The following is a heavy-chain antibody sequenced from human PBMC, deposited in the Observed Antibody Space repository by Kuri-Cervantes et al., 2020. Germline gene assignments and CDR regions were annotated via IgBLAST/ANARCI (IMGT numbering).Heavy chain of an antibody. J-gene: IGHJ4*02. CDR2: ITSSGNTI. Sequence: GESLKISCAASGFTFSNYNMNWVRQAPGKGLEWVSYITSSGNTIYYVDSVKGRFTISRDNAKNTLYLQMNSLRAEDTAVYYCARAKDYYDSSGYYLLDYWGQGTLVTVSS. D-gene: IGHD3-22*01. CDR3: ARAKDYYDSSGYYLLDY. V-gene: IGHV3-48*04. CDR1: GFTFSNYN.